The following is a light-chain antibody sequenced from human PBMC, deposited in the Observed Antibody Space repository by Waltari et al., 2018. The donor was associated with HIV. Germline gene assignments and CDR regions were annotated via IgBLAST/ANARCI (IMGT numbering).Light chain of an antibody. CDR2: DDS. Sequence: SYVMTQSPSVSVAPGQTARITCGGYNIGSKTVHWYQQKPGQATVLVVYDDSVRPSGIPERFSGSNSGNTATLTISRVEAGDEAGYYCQVWETIGDHRVFGGGTTLTVL. CDR1: NIGSKT. J-gene: IGLJ3*02. V-gene: IGLV3-21*02. CDR3: QVWETIGDHRV.